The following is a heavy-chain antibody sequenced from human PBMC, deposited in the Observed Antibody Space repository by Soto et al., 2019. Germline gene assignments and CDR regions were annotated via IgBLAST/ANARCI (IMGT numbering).Heavy chain of an antibody. Sequence: ASVKVCCNVSESSLSGLAMHLERPVPGKGFERMGGFDPEDSGIVYAKKVQCRITMPEDRCTDTAYLELDSLTLEDTADYCCATGNSMLLPPPFDYWGQGTQGTSPQ. J-gene: IGHJ4*02. CDR2: FDPEDSGI. CDR1: ESSLSGLA. D-gene: IGHD2-8*01. V-gene: IGHV1-24*01. CDR3: ATGNSMLLPPPFDY.